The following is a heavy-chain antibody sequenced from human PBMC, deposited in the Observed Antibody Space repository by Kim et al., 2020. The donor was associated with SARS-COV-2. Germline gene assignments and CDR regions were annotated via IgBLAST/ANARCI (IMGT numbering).Heavy chain of an antibody. D-gene: IGHD6-13*01. J-gene: IGHJ4*02. V-gene: IGHV5-51*01. CDR1: GYSFTSYW. CDR3: ARLRVASSSWAPVGY. CDR2: IYPGDSDT. Sequence: GGSLRLSCKGSGYSFTSYWIGWVRQMPGKGLEWMGIIYPGDSDTRYSPSFQGQVTISADKSISTAYLQWSSLKASDTAMYYCARLRVASSSWAPVGYWGQGTLVTVSS.